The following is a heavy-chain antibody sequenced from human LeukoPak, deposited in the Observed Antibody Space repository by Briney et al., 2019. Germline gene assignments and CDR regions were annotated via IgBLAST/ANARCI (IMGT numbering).Heavy chain of an antibody. D-gene: IGHD6-13*01. CDR1: GGSISSHY. Sequence: SETLSLTCTVSGGSISSHYWSWIRQPPGKGLEWIGHIYYSGCTNYNPSLKSRVTISVDTSKNQFSLKLSSVTAADTAVYYCARDQRGAAAGMKKAPSIFNWFDPWGQGTLVTVSS. V-gene: IGHV4-59*11. CDR2: IYYSGCT. J-gene: IGHJ5*02. CDR3: ARDQRGAAAGMKKAPSIFNWFDP.